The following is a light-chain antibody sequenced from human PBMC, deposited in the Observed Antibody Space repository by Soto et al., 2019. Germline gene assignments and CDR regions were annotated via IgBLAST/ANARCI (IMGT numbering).Light chain of an antibody. CDR2: AAS. CDR1: QSISSY. Sequence: DLQMTQSPSSLSASVGDRVTITCRASQSISSYLNWYQQKPGKAPKLLIYAASSLQSGVPSRFSGSGSGTDFTLTISSLQPEDFATYYCQKSYSTQYTFGQGTKLEIK. J-gene: IGKJ2*01. CDR3: QKSYSTQYT. V-gene: IGKV1-39*01.